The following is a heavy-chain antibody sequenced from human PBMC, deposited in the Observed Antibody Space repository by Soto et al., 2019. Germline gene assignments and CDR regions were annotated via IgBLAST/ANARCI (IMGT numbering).Heavy chain of an antibody. J-gene: IGHJ6*02. CDR1: VGSISSGDYY. CDR2: IYYSGST. CDR3: ARGADYGDYPGGMDV. Sequence: SETLSLTCTVSVGSISSGDYYWSWIRQPPGKGLEWIGYIYYSGSTYYNPSLKSRVTISVDTSKNQFSLKLSSVAAADTAVYYCARGADYGDYPGGMDVWGQGTTVTVSS. V-gene: IGHV4-30-4*01. D-gene: IGHD4-17*01.